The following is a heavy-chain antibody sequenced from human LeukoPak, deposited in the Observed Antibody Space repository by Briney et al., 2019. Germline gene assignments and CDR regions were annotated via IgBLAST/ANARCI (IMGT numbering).Heavy chain of an antibody. CDR1: GFTFSSYG. J-gene: IGHJ4*02. D-gene: IGHD3-22*01. CDR3: ARVHRSGWDY. Sequence: GGSLRLSCAASGFTFSSYGMHWVRQAPGKGLEWVAVISYDGSNKYYADSVKGRFTISRDNAKNTLYLQMNSLRAEDTAVYYCARVHRSGWDYWGQGTLVTVSS. CDR2: ISYDGSNK. V-gene: IGHV3-30*03.